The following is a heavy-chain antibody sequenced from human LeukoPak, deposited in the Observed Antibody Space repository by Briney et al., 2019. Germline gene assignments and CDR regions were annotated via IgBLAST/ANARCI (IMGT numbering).Heavy chain of an antibody. CDR1: GFTFSSYG. CDR3: ARGLPKYDSSGYCPPNFDY. Sequence: GGSLRLSCAASGFTFSSYGMHWVRQAPGKGLEWVAFIRYDGSNKYYADSVKGRFTISRDNSKNTLYLQMNSLRAEDTAVYYCARGLPKYDSSGYCPPNFDYWGQGTLVTVSS. J-gene: IGHJ4*02. CDR2: IRYDGSNK. D-gene: IGHD3-22*01. V-gene: IGHV3-30*02.